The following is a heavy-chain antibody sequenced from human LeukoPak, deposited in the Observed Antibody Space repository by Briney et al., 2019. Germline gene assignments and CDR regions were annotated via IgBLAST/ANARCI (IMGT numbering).Heavy chain of an antibody. CDR1: GFTFSSYW. Sequence: PGGSLRLSCAASGFTFSSYWMHWVRQAPGRGLEWVSGISWNSGSIGYADSVKGRFTISRDNAKNSLYLQMNSLRAEDAALYYCAKGIVSSDLYYFDYWGQGTLVTVSS. V-gene: IGHV3-9*01. CDR2: ISWNSGSI. CDR3: AKGIVSSDLYYFDY. D-gene: IGHD6-19*01. J-gene: IGHJ4*02.